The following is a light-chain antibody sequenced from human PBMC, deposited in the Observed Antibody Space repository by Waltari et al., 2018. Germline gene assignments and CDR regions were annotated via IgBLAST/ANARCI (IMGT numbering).Light chain of an antibody. CDR3: QAWDGNTVI. Sequence: SYVLNQPPSVSVSPGPTASITCSGAYLRDKDASWYQQKAGHPPVLIIFQDVERPSSTPDRFSASNSGTTATLTISGTQALDEADYYCQAWDGNTVIFGGGTRLTVL. CDR1: YLRDKD. J-gene: IGLJ2*01. V-gene: IGLV3-1*01. CDR2: QDV.